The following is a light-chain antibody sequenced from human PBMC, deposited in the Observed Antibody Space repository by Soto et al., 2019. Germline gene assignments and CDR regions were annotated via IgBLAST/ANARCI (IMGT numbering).Light chain of an antibody. J-gene: IGLJ1*01. V-gene: IGLV1-44*01. CDR1: SSNIGSNT. CDR3: AAWDDSLNGLV. Sequence: QSVLTQPPSASGTPGQRVTISCSGSSSNIGSNTVNWYQQLPGTAPKLLIYNNNQRPSGVPDRFSGSKSDTSASLAISGLQSEDEADYYCAAWDDSLNGLVFGTGTKVPVL. CDR2: NNN.